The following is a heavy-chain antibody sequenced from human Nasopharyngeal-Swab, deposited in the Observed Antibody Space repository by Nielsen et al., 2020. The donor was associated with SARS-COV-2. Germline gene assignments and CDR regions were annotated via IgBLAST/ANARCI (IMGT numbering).Heavy chain of an antibody. D-gene: IGHD4-17*01. V-gene: IGHV3-33*01. J-gene: IGHJ3*02. CDR1: GFTFSNYG. Sequence: GESLKISCAVSGFTFSNYGMHWVRQAPGKGLQWVAVIWDDGSNKYYADSVKGRFTISRDNSKNTLYLQMNSLRAEDTAAYYCARASYGDYIQVGACDIWGQGTMVTVSS. CDR2: IWDDGSNK. CDR3: ARASYGDYIQVGACDI.